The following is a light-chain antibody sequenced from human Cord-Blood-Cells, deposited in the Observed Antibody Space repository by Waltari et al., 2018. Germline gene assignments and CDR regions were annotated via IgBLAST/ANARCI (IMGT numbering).Light chain of an antibody. CDR2: VVS. J-gene: IGLJ2*01. CDR3: SSYTSSSTVV. Sequence: QSALTQPASVSGSPGQSIPISCTGTSSDVGGYNYVSWYQQHPGKAPKLMIYVVSNRPSGVCNRSSAANSGNTASLTVAGLQAEDEAYYYCSSYTSSSTVVFGGGTKLTVL. V-gene: IGLV2-14*01. CDR1: SSDVGGYNY.